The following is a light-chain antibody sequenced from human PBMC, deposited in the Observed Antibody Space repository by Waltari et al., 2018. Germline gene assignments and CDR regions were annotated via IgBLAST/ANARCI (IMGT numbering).Light chain of an antibody. CDR1: QSISSW. Sequence: DIQMTQSPSTLSASVGDRVTITCRASQSISSWLAWYQKKPGKAPKLLIYKASSLDSGVPSRFSGSGSGTEFTLTISSLQPDDFATYYCQQYNSYPITFGQGTRLEIK. J-gene: IGKJ5*01. V-gene: IGKV1-5*03. CDR3: QQYNSYPIT. CDR2: KAS.